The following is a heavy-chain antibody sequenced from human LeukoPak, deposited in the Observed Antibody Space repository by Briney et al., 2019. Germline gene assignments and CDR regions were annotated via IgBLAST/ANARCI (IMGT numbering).Heavy chain of an antibody. Sequence: PGGSLRLSCAASGFTFSSYGMHWVRQAPGKGLEWVAVISYDGSNKYYADSVKGRFTISRDNSKNTLYLQMNSLRAEDTAVYYCAKDPDGYEFWSGPSSNYFDYWGQGTLVTVSS. CDR2: ISYDGSNK. CDR3: AKDPDGYEFWSGPSSNYFDY. CDR1: GFTFSSYG. V-gene: IGHV3-30*18. J-gene: IGHJ4*02. D-gene: IGHD3-3*01.